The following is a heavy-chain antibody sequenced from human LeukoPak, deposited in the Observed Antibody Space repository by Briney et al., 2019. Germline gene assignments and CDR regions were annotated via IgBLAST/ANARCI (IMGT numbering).Heavy chain of an antibody. CDR2: INPNSGGT. Sequence: ASVKVSCKASGYTFTGYYMHWVRQAPGQGLEWMGWINPNSGGTNYAQKFQGRVTMTRDTSISTAYMELSRLRSDDTAVYYCTRAASSGPLFTYHMDVWGKGTTVTVSS. J-gene: IGHJ6*03. V-gene: IGHV1-2*02. CDR3: TRAASSGPLFTYHMDV. D-gene: IGHD3-22*01. CDR1: GYTFTGYY.